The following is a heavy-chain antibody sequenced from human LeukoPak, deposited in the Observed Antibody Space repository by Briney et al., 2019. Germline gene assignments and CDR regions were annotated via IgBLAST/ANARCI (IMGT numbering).Heavy chain of an antibody. J-gene: IGHJ5*02. V-gene: IGHV4-59*01. CDR3: ARGVRGYDISGVASNWFDP. D-gene: IGHD3-3*02. CDR1: GGSISSYY. CDR2: IYYSGST. Sequence: SETLSLTCTVSGGSISSYYWSWIRQPPGKGLEWIGYIYYSGSTNYNPSLKSRVTISVDTSKNQFSLKLSSVTAADTAVYYCARGVRGYDISGVASNWFDPWGQGTLVIVSS.